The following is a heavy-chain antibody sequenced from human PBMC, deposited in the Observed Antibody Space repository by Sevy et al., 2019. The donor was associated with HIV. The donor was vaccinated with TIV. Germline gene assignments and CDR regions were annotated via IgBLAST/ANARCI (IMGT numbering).Heavy chain of an antibody. Sequence: GGSLRLSCAASGFTFSSHAMSWVRQAPGKGLEWVSAISDSGTTTYNEDSVKGRFTISRDNSKNTLYLQMEGLRAEDTAIYYCARAFTGGYQQPFDYWGQGTLVTVSS. D-gene: IGHD1-26*01. J-gene: IGHJ4*02. V-gene: IGHV3-23*01. CDR2: ISDSGTTT. CDR1: GFTFSSHA. CDR3: ARAFTGGYQQPFDY.